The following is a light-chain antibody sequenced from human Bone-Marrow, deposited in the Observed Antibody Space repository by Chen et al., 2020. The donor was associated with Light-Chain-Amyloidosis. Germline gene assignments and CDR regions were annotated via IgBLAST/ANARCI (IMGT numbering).Light chain of an antibody. J-gene: IGLJ1*01. Sequence: QSAPTQPASVFGSPGQPITIPCTGTSSDVGGDNHVSWYQQHPDKAPKLMIFEVTNRPPWVPDRFSGSKSDNTASLTISGLQTEDEADYFCSSYTITNTLVFGSGTRVTVL. CDR2: EVT. V-gene: IGLV2-14*01. CDR1: SSDVGGDNH. CDR3: SSYTITNTLV.